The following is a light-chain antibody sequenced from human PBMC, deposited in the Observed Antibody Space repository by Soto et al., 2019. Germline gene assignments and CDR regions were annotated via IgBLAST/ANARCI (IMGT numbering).Light chain of an antibody. Sequence: EIVLTQSPATLSLSPGERATLSCRDSQSVSSYLAWYQQKPGQAPRLLIYDASNRATGIPARLSGSGSGTEFTLAISYLRPEDSAVYYCQQRYVWLTFGGGTKVDIK. CDR2: DAS. CDR3: QQRYVWLT. V-gene: IGKV3-11*01. CDR1: QSVSSY. J-gene: IGKJ4*01.